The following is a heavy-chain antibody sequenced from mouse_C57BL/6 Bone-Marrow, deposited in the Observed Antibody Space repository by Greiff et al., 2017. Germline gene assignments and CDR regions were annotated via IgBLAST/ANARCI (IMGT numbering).Heavy chain of an antibody. CDR1: DSEVFPIAY. J-gene: IGHJ1*03. V-gene: IGHV15-2*01. Sequence: QVQLQQSGSELRSPGSSVKLSCKDFDSEVFPIAYMSWVRQKPGHGFEWIGGILPSIGRTIYGEKFEDKATLDADTLSNTAYLELNSLTSEDSAIYYCARATTVVSYWYFDVWGTGTTVTVSS. CDR2: ILPSIGRT. CDR3: ARATTVVSYWYFDV. D-gene: IGHD1-1*01.